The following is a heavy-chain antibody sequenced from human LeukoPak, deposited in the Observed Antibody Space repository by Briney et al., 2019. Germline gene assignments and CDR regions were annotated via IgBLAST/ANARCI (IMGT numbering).Heavy chain of an antibody. J-gene: IGHJ4*02. Sequence: SGPTLVKPTEPLTLTCTVSGVSLSNARMSVSWIRQPPGKALEWLAHVFSNDEKSYSTSLKSRLPIPKDTPKSQVVSTMTNMDPVDTATYYCARQYYGSGSFRNFVYCAQGTLVTVSS. D-gene: IGHD3-10*01. CDR2: VFSNDEK. V-gene: IGHV2-26*01. CDR3: ARQYYGSGSFRNFVY. CDR1: GVSLSNARMS.